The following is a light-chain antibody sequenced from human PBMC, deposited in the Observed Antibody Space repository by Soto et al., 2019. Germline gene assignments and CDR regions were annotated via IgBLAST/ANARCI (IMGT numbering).Light chain of an antibody. CDR1: TTNIGAGYE. J-gene: IGLJ2*01. CDR3: ASWDDSLSAVL. CDR2: GHN. Sequence: QSVLTQPPSVSGAPGQRVTISCTGSTTNIGAGYEVHWYQQRPGTAPKLLVSGHNIRPSGVPDRFYGSKSGTSASLAISGLQSEDETDYYCASWDDSLSAVLFGGGTKVTVL. V-gene: IGLV1-40*01.